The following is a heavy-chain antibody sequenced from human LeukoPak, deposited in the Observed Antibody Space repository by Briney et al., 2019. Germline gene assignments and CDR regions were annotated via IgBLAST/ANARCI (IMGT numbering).Heavy chain of an antibody. V-gene: IGHV4-39*01. CDR3: ARRRRDYDFWSGYSQFDP. CDR2: IYHTGST. D-gene: IGHD3-3*01. Sequence: PSETLSLTCTVSGGSISSSTYFWDWIRQPPGKGLEWIGSIYHTGSTYYNPSLKSRVTISIDTSKNQFSLRLRSVTAADTAVYYCARRRRDYDFWSGYSQFDPWGQGTLVTASS. J-gene: IGHJ5*02. CDR1: GGSISSSTYF.